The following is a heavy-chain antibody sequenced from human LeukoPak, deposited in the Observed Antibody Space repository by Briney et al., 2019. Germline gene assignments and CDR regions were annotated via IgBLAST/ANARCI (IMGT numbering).Heavy chain of an antibody. CDR3: AKNGEGSSSWSKMEYYFDY. CDR2: INHSGST. Sequence: SETLSLTCAVYGGSFSGYYWSWIRQPPGKGLEWIGEINHSGSTNYNPSLKSRVTISVDTSKNQFSLKLSSVTAADTAVYYCAKNGEGSSSWSKMEYYFDYWGQGTLVTVSS. D-gene: IGHD6-13*01. J-gene: IGHJ4*02. V-gene: IGHV4-34*01. CDR1: GGSFSGYY.